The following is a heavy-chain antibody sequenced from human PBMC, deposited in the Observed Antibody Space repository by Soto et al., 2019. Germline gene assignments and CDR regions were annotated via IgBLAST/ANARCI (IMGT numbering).Heavy chain of an antibody. Sequence: GESLKISCKGSGYSFTSYWISWVRQMPGKGLEWMGRIDPSDSYTNYSPSFQGHVTISADKSISTAYLQWSSLKASDTAMYYCARPGYSSSGGSSYYYYMDVWGKGTTVTVSS. CDR1: GYSFTSYW. CDR2: IDPSDSYT. D-gene: IGHD6-13*01. V-gene: IGHV5-10-1*01. CDR3: ARPGYSSSGGSSYYYYMDV. J-gene: IGHJ6*03.